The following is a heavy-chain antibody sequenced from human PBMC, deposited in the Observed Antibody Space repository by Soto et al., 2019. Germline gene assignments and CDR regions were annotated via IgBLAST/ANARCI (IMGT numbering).Heavy chain of an antibody. CDR1: GFSLSTSGVG. Sequence: SGPTLVNPTQTLTLTCTFSGFSLSTSGVGVGWIRQPPGKALEWLALIYWDDDKRYSPSLKSRLTITKDTSKNQVVLTMTNMDPVDTATYFCTHTPSVTAPGAFDIWGQGTMVTVSS. CDR2: IYWDDDK. J-gene: IGHJ3*02. CDR3: THTPSVTAPGAFDI. V-gene: IGHV2-5*02. D-gene: IGHD2-21*02.